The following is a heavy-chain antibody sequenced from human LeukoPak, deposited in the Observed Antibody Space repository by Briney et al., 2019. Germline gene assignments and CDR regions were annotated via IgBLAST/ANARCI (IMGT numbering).Heavy chain of an antibody. CDR1: GFTFSSYS. D-gene: IGHD6-19*01. CDR3: AREAGWRFDY. CDR2: ISSSSSYI. J-gene: IGHJ4*02. Sequence: GGSLRLSCASSGFTFSSYSMNWVRQAPGKVLEWVSSISSSSSYIYYADSVKGRFTISRDNAKNSLYLQMNSLRAEDTAVYYCAREAGWRFDYWGQGTLVTVSS. V-gene: IGHV3-21*01.